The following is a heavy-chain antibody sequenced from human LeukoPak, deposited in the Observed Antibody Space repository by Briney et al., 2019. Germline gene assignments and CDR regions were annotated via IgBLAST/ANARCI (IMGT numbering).Heavy chain of an antibody. V-gene: IGHV4-61*01. CDR3: ARDQNEYYYDSSGYSL. J-gene: IGHJ4*02. D-gene: IGHD3-22*01. CDR2: TYYSGST. Sequence: SETLSLTCTVSGGSVSSGSYYWSWVRQPPGKGLEWIGYTYYSGSTNYNPSLKSRVTISVDTSKNQFSLKLSSVTAADTAVYYCARDQNEYYYDSSGYSLWGQGTLVTISS. CDR1: GGSVSSGSYY.